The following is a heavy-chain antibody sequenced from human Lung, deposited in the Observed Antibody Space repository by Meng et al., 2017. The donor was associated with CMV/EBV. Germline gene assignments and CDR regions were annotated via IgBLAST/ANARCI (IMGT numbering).Heavy chain of an antibody. CDR2: IYPGDSDT. J-gene: IGHJ4*02. V-gene: IGHV5-51*01. D-gene: IGHD6-13*01. Sequence: XVSXXGSGYSFTSYWIGWVRQMPGKGLEWMGIIYPGDSDTRYSPSFQGQVPNSADKSISTAYLQWSSLKASDTAMYYCERHDSSRSYTAPFSYWGQGTLVXVSS. CDR1: GYSFTSYW. CDR3: ERHDSSRSYTAPFSY.